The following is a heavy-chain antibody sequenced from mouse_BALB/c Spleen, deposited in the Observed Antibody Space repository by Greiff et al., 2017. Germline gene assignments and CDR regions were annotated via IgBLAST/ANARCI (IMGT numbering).Heavy chain of an antibody. Sequence: QVQLKQSGAELVRPGTSVKVSCKASGYAFTNYLIEWVKQRPGQGLEWIGVINPGSGGTNYNEKFKGKATLTADKSSSTAYMQLSSLTSDDSAVYFCARSLRYAMDYWGQGTSVTVSS. J-gene: IGHJ4*01. D-gene: IGHD1-1*01. CDR2: INPGSGGT. V-gene: IGHV1-54*01. CDR3: ARSLRYAMDY. CDR1: GYAFTNYL.